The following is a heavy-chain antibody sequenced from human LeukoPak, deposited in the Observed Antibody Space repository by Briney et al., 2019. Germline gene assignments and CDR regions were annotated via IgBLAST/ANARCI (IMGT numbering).Heavy chain of an antibody. CDR1: GFTFSSYT. CDR3: ARDLHYYDSSGKK. Sequence: PGGSLRLSCAASGFTFSSYTMNWVRQAPGKGLEWVSSISSSSIYIYSADSVKGRFTISRDNAKNSLYLQMNSLRAEDTAVYYCARDLHYYDSSGKKWGQGTLVTVSS. CDR2: ISSSSIYI. V-gene: IGHV3-21*01. D-gene: IGHD3-22*01. J-gene: IGHJ4*02.